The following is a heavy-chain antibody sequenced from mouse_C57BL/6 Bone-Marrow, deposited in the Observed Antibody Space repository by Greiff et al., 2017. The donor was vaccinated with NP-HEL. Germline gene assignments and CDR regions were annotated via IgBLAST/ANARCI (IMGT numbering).Heavy chain of an antibody. CDR2: IYPRSGNT. CDR1: GYTFTSYG. D-gene: IGHD1-1*01. CDR3: ARRRYYGSSWYFDV. Sequence: VQLVESGAELARPGASVKLSCKASGYTFTSYGISWVKQRTGQGLEWIGEIYPRSGNTYYNEKFKGKATLTADKSSSTAYMELRSLTSEDSAVYFCARRRYYGSSWYFDVWGTGTTVTVSS. J-gene: IGHJ1*03. V-gene: IGHV1-81*01.